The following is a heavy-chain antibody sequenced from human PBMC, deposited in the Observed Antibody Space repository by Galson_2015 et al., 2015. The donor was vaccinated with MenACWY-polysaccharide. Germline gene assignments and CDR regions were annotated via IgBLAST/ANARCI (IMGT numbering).Heavy chain of an antibody. CDR3: ARGGDSSGYYLNWFDP. J-gene: IGHJ5*02. CDR2: ISSSSSYI. Sequence: SLRLSCAASGFTFSSYSMNWVRQAPGKGLEWVSSISSSSSYIYYADSVKGRFTISRDNAKNSLYLQMNSLRAEDTAVYYCARGGDSSGYYLNWFDPRGQGTLVTVSS. CDR1: GFTFSSYS. V-gene: IGHV3-21*01. D-gene: IGHD3-22*01.